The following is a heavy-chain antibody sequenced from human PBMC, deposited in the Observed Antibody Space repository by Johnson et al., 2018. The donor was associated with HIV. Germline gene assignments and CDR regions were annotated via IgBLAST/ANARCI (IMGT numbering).Heavy chain of an antibody. D-gene: IGHD6-19*01. Sequence: VQLVESGGGLVKPGRSLRLSCAASGFTFSSYGMQWVRQAPGKGLEWLAVISYDGSNKYYGDSVKGRFTIPRENSKNSLYLQMNSLRPEDTAVYYCARDHGWSRGWLFDAFDIWGQGTMVTVSS. CDR2: ISYDGSNK. CDR1: GFTFSSYG. CDR3: ARDHGWSRGWLFDAFDI. V-gene: IGHV3-33*05. J-gene: IGHJ3*02.